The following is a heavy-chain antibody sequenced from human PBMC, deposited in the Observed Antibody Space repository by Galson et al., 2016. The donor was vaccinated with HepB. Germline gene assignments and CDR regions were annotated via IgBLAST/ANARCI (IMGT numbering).Heavy chain of an antibody. CDR3: AKHDIGGLDY. Sequence: SLRLSCAASGFTFSNHDLSWVRQAPGRGLECVSGISGTYATTYYADSVKGRFTISRDNSKNTLYLQMNSLRVEDTALYYCAKHDIGGLDYWCPGTLVTVSS. CDR1: GFTFSNHD. D-gene: IGHD2-15*01. CDR2: ISGTYATT. V-gene: IGHV3-23*01. J-gene: IGHJ4*02.